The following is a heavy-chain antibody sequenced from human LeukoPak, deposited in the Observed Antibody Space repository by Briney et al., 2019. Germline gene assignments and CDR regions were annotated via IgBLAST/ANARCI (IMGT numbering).Heavy chain of an antibody. CDR3: ARDEYSSSYNRFDP. CDR1: GGSFSGYY. D-gene: IGHD6-6*01. Sequence: PSETLSLTCAVYGGSFSGYYWSWIRQPPGKGLEWIGEINHSGSTNYNPSLKSRVTISVDTSKNQFSLKLSSVTAADTAVYYCARDEYSSSYNRFDPWGQGTLVTVSS. J-gene: IGHJ5*02. V-gene: IGHV4-34*01. CDR2: INHSGST.